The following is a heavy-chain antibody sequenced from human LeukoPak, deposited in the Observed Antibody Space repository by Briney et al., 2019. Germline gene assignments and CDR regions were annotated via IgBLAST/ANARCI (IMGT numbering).Heavy chain of an antibody. CDR1: GGSISISTTTYY. V-gene: IGHV4-39*01. J-gene: IGHJ5*02. CDR3: ARGCRGGWYPNWFDP. Sequence: SETLSLTCTVSGGSISISTTTYYWGWIRQPPGKGLEWIGSIYYSGSTYYNPSLKSRVTISVDTSKNQFSLKLSSVTAADTAVYYCARGCRGGWYPNWFDPWGQGTLVTVSS. CDR2: IYYSGST. D-gene: IGHD6-19*01.